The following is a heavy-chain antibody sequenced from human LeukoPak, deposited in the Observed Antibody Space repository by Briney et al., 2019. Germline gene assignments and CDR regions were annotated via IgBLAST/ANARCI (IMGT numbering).Heavy chain of an antibody. CDR3: AKDTCSSTSCYVDY. CDR1: GFTFDDYA. CDR2: ISWDGGST. J-gene: IGHJ4*02. Sequence: GGSLRLSCAASGFTFDDYAIHWVRQAPGKGLEWVSLISWDGGSTYYADSVKGRFTISRDTSKNSLYLQMNSLRAEDTALYYCAKDTCSSTSCYVDYWGQGTLVTVSS. D-gene: IGHD2-2*01. V-gene: IGHV3-43D*03.